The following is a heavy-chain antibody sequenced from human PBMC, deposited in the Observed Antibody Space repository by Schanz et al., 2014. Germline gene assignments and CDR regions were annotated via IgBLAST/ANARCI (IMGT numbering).Heavy chain of an antibody. V-gene: IGHV3-30-3*01. CDR3: AKLSSSGRLAGYFDY. J-gene: IGHJ4*02. CDR1: GFTLSSYA. CDR2: ISNDGSIK. Sequence: QVQLVESGGGVVQPGRSLRLSCAAYGFTLSSYAMHWVRQAPGKGLEWVAVISNDGSIKYYADSVEGRFTISRDYSKNTLYLQMSSLRAEDTAIYYCAKLSSSGRLAGYFDYWGQGALVTVSS. D-gene: IGHD6-19*01.